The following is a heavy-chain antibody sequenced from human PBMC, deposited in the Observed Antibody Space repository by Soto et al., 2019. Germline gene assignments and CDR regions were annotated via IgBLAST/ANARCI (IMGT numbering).Heavy chain of an antibody. CDR2: ITWNSGTI. J-gene: IGHJ4*02. CDR1: GFNFEDYA. D-gene: IGHD6-19*01. V-gene: IGHV3-9*01. Sequence: EVQLVESGGGLVQPGRSLRLSCAASGFNFEDYAMHWVRQVPGRGLEWVSGITWNSGTIAYADSVKGRFTVSRDNAKNSLYLEMNSLRPDDTAFYYCAKAIRVGFSSGWGDWGQGTLVTVSS. CDR3: AKAIRVGFSSGWGD.